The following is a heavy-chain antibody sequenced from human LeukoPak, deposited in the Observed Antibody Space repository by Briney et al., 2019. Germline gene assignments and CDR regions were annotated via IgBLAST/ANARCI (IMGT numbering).Heavy chain of an antibody. V-gene: IGHV3-23*01. J-gene: IGHJ4*02. CDR1: GFTFSSYG. Sequence: GGTLRLSCAASGFTFSSYGMSWVRQAPGKGLEWVPAISGSGGSTYYADSVKGRFTISRDNSKNTLYLQMNSLRAEDTAVYYCAKDGGGAVFRVFTTFDYWGQGTLVTVSS. D-gene: IGHD3-3*01. CDR2: ISGSGGST. CDR3: AKDGGGAVFRVFTTFDY.